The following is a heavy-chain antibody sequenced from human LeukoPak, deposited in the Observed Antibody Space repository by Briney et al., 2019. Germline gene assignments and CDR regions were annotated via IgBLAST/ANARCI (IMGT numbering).Heavy chain of an antibody. Sequence: SGPAPVKPTQTLTLTCTFSGFSLSTSGMCVSWVRQPPGKALEWLARIDWDDDKYYSTSLKTRLTISKDTSKNQVVLTMTNMDPVDTATYYCARILVGAHYYYYGMDVWGQGTTVTVSS. CDR2: IDWDDDK. CDR1: GFSLSTSGMC. J-gene: IGHJ6*02. D-gene: IGHD1-26*01. CDR3: ARILVGAHYYYYGMDV. V-gene: IGHV2-70*11.